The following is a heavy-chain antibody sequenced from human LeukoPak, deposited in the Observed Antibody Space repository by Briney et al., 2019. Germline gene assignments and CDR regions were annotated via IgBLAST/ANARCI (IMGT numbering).Heavy chain of an antibody. CDR1: GFIFSTYA. J-gene: IGHJ2*01. D-gene: IGHD6-13*01. CDR3: ARDLEIVAAGWYFDL. V-gene: IGHV3-23*01. CDR2: ISISGGST. Sequence: PGGSLRLSCAASGFIFSTYAMSWVRQASGKGLEWVSSISISGGSTYYADSVKGRFTISRDNSKNTLLLQMKNLRAEDTAVYYCARDLEIVAAGWYFDLWGRGTLVTVSS.